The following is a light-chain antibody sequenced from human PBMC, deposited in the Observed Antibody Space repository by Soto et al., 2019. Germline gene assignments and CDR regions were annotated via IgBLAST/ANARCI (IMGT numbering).Light chain of an antibody. V-gene: IGLV2-8*01. CDR2: AIS. CDR1: NSDIGAYNY. CDR3: CSYADNTDYV. J-gene: IGLJ1*01. Sequence: QSALAQPASVSGSAGQSVTISCTGTNSDIGAYNYVSWYQQHPGKVPKLIIYAISNRPSGVPDRFSGSKSGNTASLNVSGLQAEDEADYYCCSYADNTDYVFGTGTKVTVL.